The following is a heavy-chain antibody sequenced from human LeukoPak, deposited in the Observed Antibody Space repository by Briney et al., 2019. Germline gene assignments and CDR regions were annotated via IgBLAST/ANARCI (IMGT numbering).Heavy chain of an antibody. CDR2: IKQDGSEQ. J-gene: IGHJ4*02. D-gene: IGHD3-10*01. V-gene: IGHV3-7*03. Sequence: GGSLRLSCAASGFTFSSYWMSWVRQAPGKGLEWVANIKQDGSEQYYVDSVKGRFTISRDNAKNSLYLLMNSLGPDDTASYYCARVGVARSSGSGSYLWYLDYWGQGALVTVSS. CDR3: ARVGVARSSGSGSYLWYLDY. CDR1: GFTFSSYW.